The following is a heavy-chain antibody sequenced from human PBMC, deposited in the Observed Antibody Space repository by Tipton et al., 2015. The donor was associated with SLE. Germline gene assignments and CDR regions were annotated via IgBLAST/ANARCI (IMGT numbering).Heavy chain of an antibody. CDR3: AKDTYYYDSSGYYYPRY. Sequence: RSLRLSCAASGFTFSSYAMHWVRQAPGKGLEWVAVISYDGSNKYYADSVKGRFTISRDNSKNTLYLQMNSLRAEDTAVYYCAKDTYYYDSSGYYYPRYWGQGTLVTVSS. D-gene: IGHD3-22*01. CDR2: ISYDGSNK. CDR1: GFTFSSYA. J-gene: IGHJ4*02. V-gene: IGHV3-30-3*01.